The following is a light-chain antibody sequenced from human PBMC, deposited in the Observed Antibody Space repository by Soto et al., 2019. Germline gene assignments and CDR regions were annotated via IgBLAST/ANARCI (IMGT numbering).Light chain of an antibody. CDR2: DVT. V-gene: IGLV2-14*01. Sequence: QSALTQPASVSGSPGQSITISCTGTSSDVGGYNYVSWYQQHPVKAPKLMIYDVTNRPSGVSDRFSGSKSGNTASLTISGLHAEDEADYYCSSYTSSSTPDVFGTGTKLTVL. CDR3: SSYTSSSTPDV. CDR1: SSDVGGYNY. J-gene: IGLJ1*01.